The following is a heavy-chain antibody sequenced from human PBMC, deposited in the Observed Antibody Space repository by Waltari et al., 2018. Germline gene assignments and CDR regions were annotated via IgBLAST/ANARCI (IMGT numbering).Heavy chain of an antibody. V-gene: IGHV1-69*02. CDR1: GGTFSSYT. CDR2: IIPILGIA. Sequence: QVQLVQSGAEVKKPGSSVKVSCKASGGTFSSYTISWVRQAPGQGLEWMGRIIPILGIANYAQKFQGRVTITADKSTSTAYMELSSLRSEDTAVYYCARACSSTSCYWSWFDPWGQGTLVTVSS. J-gene: IGHJ5*02. D-gene: IGHD2-2*01. CDR3: ARACSSTSCYWSWFDP.